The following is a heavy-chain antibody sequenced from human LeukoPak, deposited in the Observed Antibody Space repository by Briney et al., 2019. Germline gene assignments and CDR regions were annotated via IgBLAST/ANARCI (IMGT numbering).Heavy chain of an antibody. D-gene: IGHD3-22*01. Sequence: EXXSAISCCCVTTYYADSGKGRFTISRDNSNNTLYLQMNSLRAEDTAVYYCAKGAYYYDLVAYWGQGTLVTVSS. CDR2: ISCCCVTT. J-gene: IGHJ4*02. CDR3: AKGAYYYDLVAY. V-gene: IGHV3-23*01.